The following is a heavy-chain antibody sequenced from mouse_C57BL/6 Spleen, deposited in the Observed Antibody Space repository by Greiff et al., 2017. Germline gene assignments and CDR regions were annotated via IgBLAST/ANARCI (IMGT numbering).Heavy chain of an antibody. V-gene: IGHV1-62-2*01. CDR3: ARHESSYYYGSSLLFDY. D-gene: IGHD1-1*01. CDR2: FYPGSGSI. Sequence: VKLQESGAELVKPGASVKLSCKASGYTFTEYTIHWVKQRSGQGLEWIGWFYPGSGSIKYNEKFKDKATLTADKSSSTVYMERSSLTSEDSAVYFCARHESSYYYGSSLLFDYWGQGTTLTVSS. J-gene: IGHJ2*01. CDR1: GYTFTEYT.